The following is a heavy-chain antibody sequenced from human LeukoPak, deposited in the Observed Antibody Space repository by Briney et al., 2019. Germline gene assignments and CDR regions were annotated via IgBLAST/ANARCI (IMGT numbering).Heavy chain of an antibody. CDR1: GFTFSSYE. CDR2: ISSSGSTI. Sequence: GGSLRLSCAASGFTFSSYEMNWVRQAPGKGLEWVSYISSSGSTIYYADSVKGRFTISRDNAKNSLYLQMNSLRAEDTAVYYCARISTRVSRWGQGTLVTVSS. V-gene: IGHV3-48*03. J-gene: IGHJ4*02. CDR3: ARISTRVSR.